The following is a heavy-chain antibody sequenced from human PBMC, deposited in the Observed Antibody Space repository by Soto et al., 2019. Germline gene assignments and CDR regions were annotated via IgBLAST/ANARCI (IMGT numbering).Heavy chain of an antibody. CDR1: GYTLTELS. D-gene: IGHD3-3*01. CDR3: ATEGRETIFGVVTY. V-gene: IGHV1-24*01. J-gene: IGHJ4*02. CDR2: FDPEDGET. Sequence: ASVKVSCKVSGYTLTELSMHWVRQAPGKGLEWMGGFDPEDGETIYAQKFQGRVTMTEDTSTDTAYMELSSLGSEDTAVYYCATEGRETIFGVVTYWGQGTLVTVSS.